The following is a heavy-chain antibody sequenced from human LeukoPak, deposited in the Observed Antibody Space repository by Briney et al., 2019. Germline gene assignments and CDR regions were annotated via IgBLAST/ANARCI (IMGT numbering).Heavy chain of an antibody. Sequence: SETLSLTCTVSSGSIGSSSNYWGWIRQAPGKGLEWIGNVYYSGSTFYNPSLKSRVTISVDTSKNQFSLKLRSVTAADTAIYYCARASFNVVFGNWFDPWGQVTLVTVSS. D-gene: IGHD2-8*01. CDR3: ARASFNVVFGNWFDP. CDR1: SGSIGSSSNY. CDR2: VYYSGST. V-gene: IGHV4-39*01. J-gene: IGHJ5*02.